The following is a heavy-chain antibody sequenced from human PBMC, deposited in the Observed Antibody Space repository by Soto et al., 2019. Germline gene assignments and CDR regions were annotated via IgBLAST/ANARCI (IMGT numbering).Heavy chain of an antibody. J-gene: IGHJ6*02. CDR1: GGSISSYY. CDR3: ARGYSSSWSPYYYGMDV. V-gene: IGHV4-39*01. CDR2: IYYSGST. D-gene: IGHD6-13*01. Sequence: PSETLSLTCTVSGGSISSYYWGWIRQPPGKGLEWIGSIYYSGSTYYNPSLKSRVTISVDTSKNQFSLKLSSVTAADTAVYYCARGYSSSWSPYYYGMDVWGQGTTVTVSS.